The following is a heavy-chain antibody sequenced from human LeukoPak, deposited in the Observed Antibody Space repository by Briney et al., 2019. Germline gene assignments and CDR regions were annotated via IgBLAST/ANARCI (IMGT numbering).Heavy chain of an antibody. CDR1: GYTFTSYG. D-gene: IGHD6-13*01. Sequence: ASVKVSCKASGYTFTSYGISWVRQAPGQGLEWMGWISAYNGNTNYAQKFQGRATMTKDTSTDTAYMELSSLRSEDTAVYYCATEGYSSSWYPYYFDYWGQGTLVTVSS. CDR3: ATEGYSSSWYPYYFDY. CDR2: ISAYNGNT. V-gene: IGHV1-18*01. J-gene: IGHJ4*02.